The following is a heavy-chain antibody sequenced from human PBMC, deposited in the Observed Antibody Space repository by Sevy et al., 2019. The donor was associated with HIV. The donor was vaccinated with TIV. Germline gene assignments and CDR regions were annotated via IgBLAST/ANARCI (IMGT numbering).Heavy chain of an antibody. J-gene: IGHJ4*02. V-gene: IGHV3-20*04. CDR3: ARDPPAYYYDSSGYYPYYFDY. CDR1: GFTFDDYG. Sequence: GGSLRLSCAASGFTFDDYGMSWVRQAPGKGLEWVSGINWNGGSTGYADSVKGRFTISRDNAKNSLYLQMNSLRAEDMALYYCARDPPAYYYDSSGYYPYYFDYWGQGTLVTVSS. CDR2: INWNGGST. D-gene: IGHD3-22*01.